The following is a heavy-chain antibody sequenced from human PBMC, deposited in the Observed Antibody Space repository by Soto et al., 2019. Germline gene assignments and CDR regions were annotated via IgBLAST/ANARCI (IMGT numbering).Heavy chain of an antibody. CDR3: ARYYDSSGPDL. D-gene: IGHD3-22*01. J-gene: IGHJ2*01. CDR1: GFTFSTYS. Sequence: GGSLRLSCAASGFTFSTYSMVWVLQAPGKGLEWLSYIPPTSTPMYFADSVKGRFTTSRDNAKNSLYLQMSSLRAEDTAVYYCARYYDSSGPDLWGRGTRVTVSS. V-gene: IGHV3-48*01. CDR2: IPPTSTPM.